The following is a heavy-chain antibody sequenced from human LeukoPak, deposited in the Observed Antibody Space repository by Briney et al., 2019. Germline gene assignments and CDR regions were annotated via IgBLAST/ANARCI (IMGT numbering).Heavy chain of an antibody. CDR2: IYTSGST. CDR3: AGGPYYDFWSGPIYYYYYMDV. Sequence: SETLSLTCTVSGRSISSYYWSWIRQPAGKGLEWIGRIYTSGSTNYYPSLKSRVTMSVDTSKNQFSLKLSSVTAADTAVYYCAGGPYYDFWSGPIYYYYYMDVWGKGTTVTVSS. J-gene: IGHJ6*03. CDR1: GRSISSYY. V-gene: IGHV4-4*07. D-gene: IGHD3-3*01.